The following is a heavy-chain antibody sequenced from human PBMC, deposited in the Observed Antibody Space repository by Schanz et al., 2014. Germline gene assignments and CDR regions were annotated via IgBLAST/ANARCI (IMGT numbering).Heavy chain of an antibody. J-gene: IGHJ4*02. CDR1: GYTFTSYG. CDR3: ARAFGGYDPAGALDY. CDR2: ISPYNGNT. V-gene: IGHV1-18*01. D-gene: IGHD5-12*01. Sequence: GAEVKKPGASVKVSCKASGYTFTSYGISWVRQAPGQGLEWMGWISPYNGNTNYAQKFQGWVTMTRDTSISTAYMELSRLKSDDTAVYYCARAFGGYDPAGALDYWGQGTLVTVSS.